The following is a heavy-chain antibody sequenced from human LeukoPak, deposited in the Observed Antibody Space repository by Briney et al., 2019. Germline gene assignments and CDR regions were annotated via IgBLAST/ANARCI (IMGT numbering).Heavy chain of an antibody. D-gene: IGHD5-12*01. CDR2: IKQDGSDK. J-gene: IGHJ4*02. V-gene: IGHV3-7*01. Sequence: GGSLRLSCAASGFTFSNYWMSWVRQAPGKGLEWVANIKQDGSDKYYVDSLEGRFTISRDNAKNSLYLQMNSLRAEDTAVYYCARDRTRSAYGFDYWGQGTLVTVSS. CDR1: GFTFSNYW. CDR3: ARDRTRSAYGFDY.